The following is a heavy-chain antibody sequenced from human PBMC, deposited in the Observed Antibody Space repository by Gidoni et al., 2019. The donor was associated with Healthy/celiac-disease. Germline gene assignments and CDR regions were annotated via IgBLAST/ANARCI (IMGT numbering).Heavy chain of an antibody. Sequence: QLQLVESGGGVVQPGRSLRLSCASSGFPFSSYGMHWVRQAPGKGLEWVAVIWYDGSNKYYADSVKGRFTISRDNSKNTLYLQMNSLRAEDTAVYYCERRQNFWSGYSSDAFDIWGQGTMVTVSS. J-gene: IGHJ3*02. CDR3: ERRQNFWSGYSSDAFDI. CDR2: IWYDGSNK. CDR1: GFPFSSYG. D-gene: IGHD3-3*01. V-gene: IGHV3-33*01.